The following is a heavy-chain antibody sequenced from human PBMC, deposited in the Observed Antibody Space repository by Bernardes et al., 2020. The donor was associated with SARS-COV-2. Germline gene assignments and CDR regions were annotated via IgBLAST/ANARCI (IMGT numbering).Heavy chain of an antibody. CDR1: GFPFGDYA. V-gene: IGHV3-9*01. CDR3: ASLPGGGYILDY. CDR2: ISWNSGNL. D-gene: IGHD5-12*01. Sequence: GGSPRLSRAASGFPFGDYAMHWVRQAPGKGLYWVSGISWNSGNLDYADSVKGRFTISRDNAKNSLYLQMNSLRDEDTALYYCASLPGGGYILDYWGQGTLVTVSS. J-gene: IGHJ4*02.